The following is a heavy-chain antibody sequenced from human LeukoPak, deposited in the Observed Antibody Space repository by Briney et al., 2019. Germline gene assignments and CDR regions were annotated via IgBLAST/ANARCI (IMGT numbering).Heavy chain of an antibody. Sequence: GGSLRLSCVASGFIFNSFGMHWVRQTPGKGLEWVAVISYDGSNKYYADSVKGRFTISRDNSKNTLYLQMNSLRGEDTAVYYCAKDRYSSSWYVGYWGQGSLVTVSP. V-gene: IGHV3-30*18. CDR1: GFIFNSFG. J-gene: IGHJ4*02. D-gene: IGHD6-13*01. CDR2: ISYDGSNK. CDR3: AKDRYSSSWYVGY.